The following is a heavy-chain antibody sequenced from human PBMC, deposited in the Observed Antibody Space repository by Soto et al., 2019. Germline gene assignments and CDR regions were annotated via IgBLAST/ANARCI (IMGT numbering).Heavy chain of an antibody. Sequence: QVQLQESGPGLVKPSQTLSLACSVSGASINSGGYFWSWIRQLPGKGLEWIGYIHYSGTTYYNPSLKNRVVMSMDTSKNDFSLKLNSVTAADTAVFYCARGFVETAMAFDYWGQGALVTVSS. CDR3: ARGFVETAMAFDY. J-gene: IGHJ4*02. D-gene: IGHD5-18*01. CDR2: IHYSGTT. V-gene: IGHV4-31*03. CDR1: GASINSGGYF.